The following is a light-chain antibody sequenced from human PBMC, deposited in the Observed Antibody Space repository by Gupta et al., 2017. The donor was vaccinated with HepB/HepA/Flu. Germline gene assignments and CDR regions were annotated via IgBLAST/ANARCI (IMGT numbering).Light chain of an antibody. V-gene: IGKV1-39*01. CDR3: QQSYSTPKT. CDR2: AAS. Sequence: DIQMTPSPSSLSASVGDSVTITCRASQSISSYLNWYQQKPGKAPKLLIYAASSLQSGVPSRFSGSGSGTDFTLTISSLQPEDFATYYCQQSYSTPKTFGGGTKVEIK. J-gene: IGKJ4*01. CDR1: QSISSY.